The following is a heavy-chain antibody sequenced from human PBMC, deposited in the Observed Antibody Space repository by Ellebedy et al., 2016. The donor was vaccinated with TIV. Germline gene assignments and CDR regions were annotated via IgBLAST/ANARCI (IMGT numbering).Heavy chain of an antibody. D-gene: IGHD6-19*01. J-gene: IGHJ6*02. CDR1: GDSISTYY. V-gene: IGHV4-59*08. CDR3: ASVHYTSGLLAVEELHHGMDA. Sequence: PSETLSLTCTVSGDSISTYYWTWIRQPPGKGLEWIGYLYNSGRTTYNPSLKSRVPISVDRSKNQFSLRLSSVTAADTAVYYCASVHYTSGLLAVEELHHGMDAWGQGTTVIVS. CDR2: LYNSGRT.